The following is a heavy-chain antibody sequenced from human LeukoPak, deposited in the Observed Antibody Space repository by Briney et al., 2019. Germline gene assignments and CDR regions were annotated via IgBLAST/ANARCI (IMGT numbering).Heavy chain of an antibody. J-gene: IGHJ6*02. CDR2: IWYDGSNK. CDR1: GFTLSSYG. V-gene: IGHV3-33*08. D-gene: IGHD3-10*01. CDR3: ARVGSGTGGYYYYGMDV. Sequence: GGTQRLSRAASGFTLSSYGMHWVRQAPGKGLEWVADIWYDGSNKYYADSVKGRVTSSGDKSKNTLYLQMNSRRAEDTAVYYCARVGSGTGGYYYYGMDVWGQGTTVTVSS.